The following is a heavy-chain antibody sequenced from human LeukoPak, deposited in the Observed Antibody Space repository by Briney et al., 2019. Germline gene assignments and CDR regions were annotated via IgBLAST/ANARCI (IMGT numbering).Heavy chain of an antibody. CDR2: IYYSGST. D-gene: IGHD4-17*01. V-gene: IGHV4-39*01. J-gene: IGHJ4*02. CDR3: ARQIDYGDYHLDY. Sequence: SETLSLTCTVSGGSISSSSYYWGWIRQPPGKGLEWIGGIYYSGSTYYNPSLKSRVTISVDTSKNQFSLKLSSVTAADTAVYYCARQIDYGDYHLDYWGQGTLVTVSS. CDR1: GGSISSSSYY.